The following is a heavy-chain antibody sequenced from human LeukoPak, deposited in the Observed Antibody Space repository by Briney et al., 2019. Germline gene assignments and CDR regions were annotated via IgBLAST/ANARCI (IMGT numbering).Heavy chain of an antibody. V-gene: IGHV4-39*01. D-gene: IGHD3-22*01. CDR1: GGSISSSSYY. CDR3: ARRKYYYDSSGYSRAFDI. Sequence: SETLSLTCTVSGGSISSSSYYWGWIRQPPGKGLEWIGSIYYSGSTYYNPSLKSRVTISVDTSKNQFSLKLSSVTAADTAVYYCARRKYYYDSSGYSRAFDIWGQGTLVTVSS. CDR2: IYYSGST. J-gene: IGHJ3*02.